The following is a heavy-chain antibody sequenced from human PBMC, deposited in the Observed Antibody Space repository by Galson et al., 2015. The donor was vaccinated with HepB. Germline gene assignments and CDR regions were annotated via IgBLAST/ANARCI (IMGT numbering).Heavy chain of an antibody. D-gene: IGHD5-12*01. V-gene: IGHV4-4*02. J-gene: IGHJ6*02. CDR2: VYHGGNT. CDR1: GGSISSNNW. CDR3: ARDGDQTYDYRHGMDV. Sequence: SETLSLTCAVSGGSISSNNWWTWVRQPPGKGLEWIGEVYHGGNTNYNPSLKSRVTISVEKSKNQFSLNLSSVTAADTAVYHCARDGDQTYDYRHGMDVWGQGTTVIVSS.